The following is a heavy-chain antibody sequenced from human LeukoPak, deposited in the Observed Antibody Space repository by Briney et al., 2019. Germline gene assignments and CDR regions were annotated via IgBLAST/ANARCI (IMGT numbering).Heavy chain of an antibody. Sequence: PSETLSLTCTVSGGSIRSSSYYWSWLRQPPGKGLECIGYIYYSGSTNYNPSLKSRVTISVDTSKNQFSLKLSSVTAADTAVYYCARVRYSSGWYDTDFDYWGQGTLVTVSS. J-gene: IGHJ4*02. V-gene: IGHV4-61*01. D-gene: IGHD6-19*01. CDR2: IYYSGST. CDR1: GGSIRSSSYY. CDR3: ARVRYSSGWYDTDFDY.